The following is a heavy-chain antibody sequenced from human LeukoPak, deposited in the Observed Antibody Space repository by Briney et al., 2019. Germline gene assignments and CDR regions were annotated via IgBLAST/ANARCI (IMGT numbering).Heavy chain of an antibody. V-gene: IGHV3-23*01. CDR1: GFTFSTYG. CDR3: ARGGVDHYGSGTYYLMYYFDH. D-gene: IGHD3-10*01. Sequence: GGSLRLSCAASGFTFSTYGMSWVRQAPGKGLEWVSGISGSGGATYYADSVKGRFTVSRDDPHNTLYLQMNSVRAEDTAVYFCARGGVDHYGSGTYYLMYYFDHWGQGALVTVSS. J-gene: IGHJ4*02. CDR2: ISGSGGAT.